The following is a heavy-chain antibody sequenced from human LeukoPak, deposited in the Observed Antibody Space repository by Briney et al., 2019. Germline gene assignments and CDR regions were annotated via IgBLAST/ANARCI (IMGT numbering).Heavy chain of an antibody. Sequence: SETLSLTCTVAGYSISSGYYWGWIRQPPGKGLEWIGSGSTYYNPSLKSRVTISVDTSKNQFSLKLSSVTAADTAVYYCARRTAHCSSTSCYRVAYNWFDPWGQGTLVTVSS. V-gene: IGHV4-38-2*02. CDR3: ARRTAHCSSTSCYRVAYNWFDP. D-gene: IGHD2-2*02. J-gene: IGHJ5*02. CDR1: GYSISSGYY. CDR2: SGST.